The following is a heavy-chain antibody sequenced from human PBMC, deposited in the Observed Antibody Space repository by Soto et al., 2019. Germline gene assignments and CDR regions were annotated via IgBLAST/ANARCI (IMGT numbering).Heavy chain of an antibody. V-gene: IGHV1-2*02. Sequence: ASVKVSCKASGYTFTGYYMHWVRQAPGQGLEWMGWINPNSGGTNYAQKFQGRVTMTRDTSISTAYMELSRLRSDDTAMYYCARASTVNSSGYYYVPYYFDYWGQGTLVTVSS. CDR1: GYTFTGYY. J-gene: IGHJ4*02. CDR3: ARASTVNSSGYYYVPYYFDY. D-gene: IGHD3-22*01. CDR2: INPNSGGT.